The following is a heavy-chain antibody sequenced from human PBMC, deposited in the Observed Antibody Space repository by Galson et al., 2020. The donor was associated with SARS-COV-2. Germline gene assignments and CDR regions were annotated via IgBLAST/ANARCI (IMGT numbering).Heavy chain of an antibody. V-gene: IGHV2-5*02. CDR1: GFSLTTSAVG. CDR2: IYWDDDK. CDR3: ARRLALVCFDY. Sequence: SAPTLLKPTQTLTLTCTFPGFSLTTSAVGAGWLRQPPGKALEWLALIYWDDDKRYSPSLKSRLTITKDTSKNQVVLTMTNVDPVDTATYYCARRLALVCFDYWGQGTLVTVSS. J-gene: IGHJ4*02. D-gene: IGHD3-16*01.